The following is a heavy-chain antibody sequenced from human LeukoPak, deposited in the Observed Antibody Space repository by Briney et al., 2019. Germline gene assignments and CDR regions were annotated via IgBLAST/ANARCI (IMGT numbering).Heavy chain of an antibody. CDR2: ISGSGDST. D-gene: IGHD6-6*01. CDR1: GFTFSSYG. Sequence: PGGSLRLSCAASGFTFSSYGMHWVRQAPGKGLEWVSAISGSGDSTYYADSVKGRFTISRDNSKNTLYLQMNSLRAEDTAVYYCAKAGDTSSSPLFLDWGQGTLVTVSS. J-gene: IGHJ4*02. V-gene: IGHV3-23*01. CDR3: AKAGDTSSSPLFLD.